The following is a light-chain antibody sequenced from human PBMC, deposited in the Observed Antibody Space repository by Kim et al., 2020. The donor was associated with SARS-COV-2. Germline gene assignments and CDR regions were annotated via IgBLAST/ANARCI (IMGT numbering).Light chain of an antibody. CDR1: SSDVGGYNY. V-gene: IGLV2-11*01. Sequence: QSFTISCTGTSSDVGGYNYVSWYQQHPGKAPKVMIYDVTKRPSGVPDRFSGSKSGNTTSLTISGLQAEDEADYYCCSYAGSYTFVVFGGGTQLTVL. CDR2: DVT. CDR3: CSYAGSYTFVV. J-gene: IGLJ2*01.